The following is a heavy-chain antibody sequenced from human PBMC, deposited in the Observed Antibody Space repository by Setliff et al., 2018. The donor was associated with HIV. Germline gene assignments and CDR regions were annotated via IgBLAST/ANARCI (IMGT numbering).Heavy chain of an antibody. CDR1: GFTFSTYG. Sequence: GGSLRLSCAASGFTFSTYGMHWVRQAPGKGLEWVAFIRYDGSNKYYVDSVKGRFTISRDNAKNSLYLQMNSLRAEDTAVYYCAKDHATSSWFTALLDYWGQGALVTVSS. D-gene: IGHD6-13*01. CDR2: IRYDGSNK. CDR3: AKDHATSSWFTALLDY. J-gene: IGHJ4*02. V-gene: IGHV3-30*02.